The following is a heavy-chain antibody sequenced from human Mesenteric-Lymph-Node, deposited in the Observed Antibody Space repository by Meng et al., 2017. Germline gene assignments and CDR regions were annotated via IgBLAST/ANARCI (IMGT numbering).Heavy chain of an antibody. D-gene: IGHD6-19*01. CDR3: ATGIAVAGTGYYFDY. CDR1: GGTFSSYA. Sequence: ASVKVSCKASGGTFSSYAISWVRQAPGQGLEWMGWINPNSGGTNYAQKFQGRVTMTRDTSISTAYMELSRLRSDDTAVYYCATGIAVAGTGYYFDYWGQGTLVTVSS. V-gene: IGHV1-2*02. J-gene: IGHJ4*02. CDR2: INPNSGGT.